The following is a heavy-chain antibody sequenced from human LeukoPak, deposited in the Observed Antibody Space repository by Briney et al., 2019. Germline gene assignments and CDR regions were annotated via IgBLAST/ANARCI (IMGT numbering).Heavy chain of an antibody. Sequence: SETLSLTCAVYGGSFGGYHWSWIRQPPGKGLEWIGEINQSGSTNYNPSLKSRVTILVDMSKNQFSLKLSSVTAAETAVYYCARVQGKIDYWGQGTLVTVSS. V-gene: IGHV4-34*01. CDR1: GGSFGGYH. CDR3: ARVQGKIDY. J-gene: IGHJ4*02. CDR2: INQSGST.